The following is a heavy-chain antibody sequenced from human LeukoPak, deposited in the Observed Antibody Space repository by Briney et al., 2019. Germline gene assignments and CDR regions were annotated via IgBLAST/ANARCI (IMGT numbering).Heavy chain of an antibody. Sequence: PGGSLRLSCVASGFTFSGHSMSWVRQAPGKGLEWVSSITSTATHTYYADSVKGRFTISRDNTKNSLILQTSSLTVADTGIYYCARDGSPNSGYYAFFDTWGQGTLVTVSS. J-gene: IGHJ4*02. V-gene: IGHV3-21*01. CDR1: GFTFSGHS. CDR2: ITSTATHT. D-gene: IGHD1-26*01. CDR3: ARDGSPNSGYYAFFDT.